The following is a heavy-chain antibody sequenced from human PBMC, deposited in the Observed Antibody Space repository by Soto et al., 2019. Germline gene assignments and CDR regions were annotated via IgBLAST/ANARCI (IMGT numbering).Heavy chain of an antibody. D-gene: IGHD3-22*01. CDR1: GGTFSSYA. J-gene: IGHJ4*02. V-gene: IGHV1-69*05. CDR2: IIPIFGTA. CDR3: ARTTYYYDSSGYYLGY. Sequence: QVQLVQSGAEVKKPGSSVKVSCKASGGTFSSYAISWVRQAPGQGLEWMGGIIPIFGTANYAQKFQGRVTITXXEXTXXAYMELSSLRSEDTAVYYCARTTYYYDSSGYYLGYWGQGTLVTVSS.